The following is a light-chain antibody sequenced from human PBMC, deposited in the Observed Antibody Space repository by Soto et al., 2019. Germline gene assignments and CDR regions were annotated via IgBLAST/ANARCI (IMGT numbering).Light chain of an antibody. V-gene: IGKV3D-15*01. CDR2: DAS. CDR1: QSVGAS. Sequence: EIVLTQSPATLSLSPGERATLSCRASQSVGASLAWYQQKPGQAPRLLIYDASNRATGVPARFSGSGSGTEFTLTISSLQPDDFATYYCQHYNSYSEAFGQGTKVDI. CDR3: QHYNSYSEA. J-gene: IGKJ1*01.